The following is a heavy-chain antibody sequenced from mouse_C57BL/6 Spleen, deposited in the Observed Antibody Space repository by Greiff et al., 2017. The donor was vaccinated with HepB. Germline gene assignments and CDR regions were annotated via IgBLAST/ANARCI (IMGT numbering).Heavy chain of an antibody. D-gene: IGHD1-1*01. CDR3: ARRDYYGSSYWYFDV. V-gene: IGHV5-15*01. CDR2: ISNLAYSI. Sequence: EVQGVESGGGLVQPGGSLKLSCAASGFTFSDYGMAWVRQAPRKGPEWVAFISNLAYSIYYADTVTGRFTISRENAKNTLYLEMSSLRSEDTAMYYCARRDYYGSSYWYFDVWGTGTTVTVSS. J-gene: IGHJ1*03. CDR1: GFTFSDYG.